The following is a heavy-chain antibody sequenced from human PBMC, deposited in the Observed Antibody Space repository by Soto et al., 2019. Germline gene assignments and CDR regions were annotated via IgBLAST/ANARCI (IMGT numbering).Heavy chain of an antibody. CDR3: ARDFVHGDHPEYFQH. Sequence: EVQLVESGGGLVQPGGSLRLSCAASGFTVSSNYMSWVRQAPWKGLEWVSVIYSGGSTYYANSVKGRVTISRDNSKNTLYLQMNSLRAEDTAVYYCARDFVHGDHPEYFQHWGQGTLVTVSS. CDR1: GFTVSSNY. CDR2: IYSGGST. D-gene: IGHD4-17*01. J-gene: IGHJ1*01. V-gene: IGHV3-66*01.